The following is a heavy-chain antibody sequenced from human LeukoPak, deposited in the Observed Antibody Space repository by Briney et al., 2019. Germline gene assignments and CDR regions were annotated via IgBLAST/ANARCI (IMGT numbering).Heavy chain of an antibody. CDR1: GFTFSSYA. J-gene: IGHJ4*02. CDR3: AKDIGGSYSGLDY. CDR2: IWYGGGNK. D-gene: IGHD1-26*01. Sequence: PGRSLRLSCAASGFTFSSYAMHWVRQAPGKGLEWVAVIWYGGGNKYYTESVRGRFTVSRDNSNNMLHLQMNSLRPEDTAIYYCAKDIGGSYSGLDYWGQGTLVIVSS. V-gene: IGHV3-30*14.